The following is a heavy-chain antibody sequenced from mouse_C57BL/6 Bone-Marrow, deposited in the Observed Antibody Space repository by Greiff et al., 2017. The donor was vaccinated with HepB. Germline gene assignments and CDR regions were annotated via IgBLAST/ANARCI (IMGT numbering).Heavy chain of an antibody. CDR3: ARSSPLYYAWFAY. D-gene: IGHD1-1*01. V-gene: IGHV1-54*01. CDR1: GYAFTNYL. Sequence: QVHVKQSGAELVRPGTSVKVSCKASGYAFTNYLIEWVKQRPGQGLEWIGVINPGSGGTNYNEKFKGKATLTADKSSSTAYMQLSSLTSEDSAVYFCARSSPLYYAWFAYWGQGTLVTVSA. CDR2: INPGSGGT. J-gene: IGHJ3*01.